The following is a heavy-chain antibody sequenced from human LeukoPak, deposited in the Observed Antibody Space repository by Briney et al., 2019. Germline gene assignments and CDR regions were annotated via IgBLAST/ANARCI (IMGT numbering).Heavy chain of an antibody. J-gene: IGHJ4*02. CDR1: GGSFSGYY. V-gene: IGHV4-34*01. D-gene: IGHD3-9*01. Sequence: SETLSLTCAVYGGSFSGYYWSWIRQPPGKGLEWIGEINHSGSTNYNPSLKSRVTISVDTSKNQFSLKLSSVTAADTAVYYCARIRMRDYDILTGYYALYYFGYWGQGTLVTVSS. CDR2: INHSGST. CDR3: ARIRMRDYDILTGYYALYYFGY.